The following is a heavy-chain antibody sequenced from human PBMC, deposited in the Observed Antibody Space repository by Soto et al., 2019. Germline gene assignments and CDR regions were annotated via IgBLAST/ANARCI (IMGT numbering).Heavy chain of an antibody. CDR1: GSTFSSYA. J-gene: IGHJ2*01. Sequence: QVQLVESGGGVVQPGRSLRLSCAASGSTFSSYAMHWVRQAPGKGLEWVAVISYDGSNKYYADSVKGRFTISRDNSKNTLYLQMNSLRAEDTAVYYCAREVTAYSSSQAGYFDLWGRGTLVTVSS. CDR3: AREVTAYSSSQAGYFDL. D-gene: IGHD6-13*01. CDR2: ISYDGSNK. V-gene: IGHV3-30-3*01.